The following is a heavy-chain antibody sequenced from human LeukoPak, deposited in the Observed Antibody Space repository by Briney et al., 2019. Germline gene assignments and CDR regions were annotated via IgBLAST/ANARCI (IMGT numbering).Heavy chain of an antibody. CDR3: ARGLGVVVVPAAMKGFLVY. J-gene: IGHJ4*02. D-gene: IGHD2-2*01. CDR2: ISAYNGNT. Sequence: ASVKVSCKASGYTFTSYGITWVRQAPGQGLEWMGWISAYNGNTNYAQKFQGRVTMTRNTSISTAYMELSSLRSEDTAVYYCARGLGVVVVPAAMKGFLVYWGQGTLVTVSS. V-gene: IGHV1-18*01. CDR1: GYTFTSYG.